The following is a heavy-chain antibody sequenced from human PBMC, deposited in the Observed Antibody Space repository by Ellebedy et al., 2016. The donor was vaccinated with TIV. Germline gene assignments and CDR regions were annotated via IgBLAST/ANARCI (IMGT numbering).Heavy chain of an antibody. J-gene: IGHJ4*02. CDR2: ICYSGDLM. Sequence: PGGSLRLSCAASGFTFSGYYMSWFRQAPGKGPEWVSYICYSGDLMYYADSVKGRFTTSRDNAGNSLYLQMNSLRAEDTAVYYCARLGVIAAAGASDYWGQGTLVIVSS. D-gene: IGHD6-13*01. CDR3: ARLGVIAAAGASDY. CDR1: GFTFSGYY. V-gene: IGHV3-11*01.